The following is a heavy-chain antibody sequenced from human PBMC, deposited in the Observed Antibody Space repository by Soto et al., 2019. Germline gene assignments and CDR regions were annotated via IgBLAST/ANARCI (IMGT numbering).Heavy chain of an antibody. Sequence: QVQLQQWGAGLLKPSETLSLTCAVYGGSFSGYYWSWIRQPPGKGLEWIGEINHSGSTNYNPSLTSRVTISVDTSKNQFSLKLSSVTAADTAVYYCARGSHCSGGSCRSPHSGRNWYFDLWGRGTLVTVSS. J-gene: IGHJ2*01. CDR1: GGSFSGYY. CDR2: INHSGST. V-gene: IGHV4-34*01. CDR3: ARGSHCSGGSCRSPHSGRNWYFDL. D-gene: IGHD2-15*01.